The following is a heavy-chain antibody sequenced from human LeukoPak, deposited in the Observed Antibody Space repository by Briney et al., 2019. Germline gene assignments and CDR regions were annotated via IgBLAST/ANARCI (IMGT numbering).Heavy chain of an antibody. CDR3: ATFHVSGNSFVSH. J-gene: IGHJ4*02. Sequence: PGGSLRLSCAASGFTFSGYGMHWVRQAPGKGLEWVAFIRYDESNKYYVDSVKGRFTISRDNSENTLDLQMNSLRTEDTAVYYCATFHVSGNSFVSHWGQGTLVTVSS. CDR2: IRYDESNK. V-gene: IGHV3-30*02. CDR1: GFTFSGYG. D-gene: IGHD3-10*01.